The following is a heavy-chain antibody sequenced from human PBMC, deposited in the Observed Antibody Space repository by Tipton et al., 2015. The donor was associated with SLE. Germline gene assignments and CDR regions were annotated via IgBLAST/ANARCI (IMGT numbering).Heavy chain of an antibody. CDR2: IWYDGSNK. CDR1: GFTFSSYG. Sequence: RSLRLSCATSGFTFSSYGMHWVRQAPGKGLEWVAVIWYDGSNKYYADSVKGRFTISRDNSKNTLYLQMNSLRAEDTAVYYCAKEASVVVAPGDSWGQGTLVTVSS. V-gene: IGHV3-33*06. J-gene: IGHJ4*02. CDR3: AKEASVVVAPGDS. D-gene: IGHD3-22*01.